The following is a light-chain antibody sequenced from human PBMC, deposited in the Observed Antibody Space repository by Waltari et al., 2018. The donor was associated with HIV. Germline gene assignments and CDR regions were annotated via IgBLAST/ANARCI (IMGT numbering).Light chain of an antibody. CDR2: GAS. Sequence: DIQMTQSPSSLSASVGDRVTITCRASQVINNYLSWYLQKPAKAPELLIYGASTLQSGVPSRFSGSGSGTDFTLTISSLQPEDFGAYYCQQTYIAPLTFGGGTKVEVK. V-gene: IGKV1-39*01. J-gene: IGKJ4*01. CDR1: QVINNY. CDR3: QQTYIAPLT.